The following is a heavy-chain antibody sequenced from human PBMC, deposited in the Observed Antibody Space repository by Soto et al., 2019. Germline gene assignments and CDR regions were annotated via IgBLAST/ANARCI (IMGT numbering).Heavy chain of an antibody. D-gene: IGHD6-19*01. CDR2: INHSGSS. Sequence: PSETLSLTCAVYGGSFSGHSWTWIRQSPGKGLEWIGDINHSGSSNYNPSLRSRVSISVDMSKNQFSLRLTSVTAADTAVYYCARGGSSDWQVALDIWGQGTMVTVSS. J-gene: IGHJ3*02. CDR1: GGSFSGHS. CDR3: ARGGSSDWQVALDI. V-gene: IGHV4-34*01.